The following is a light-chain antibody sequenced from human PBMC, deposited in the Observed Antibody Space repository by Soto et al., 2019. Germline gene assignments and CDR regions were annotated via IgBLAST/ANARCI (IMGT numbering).Light chain of an antibody. V-gene: IGKV4-1*01. Sequence: DIVMTQSPDSLAVSLGERATINCKSSQSVLYNSNNXXXXAWYQQKQGQPPKLRICWASTRESGVPDRFSGSGSXPXFXXXXSXXQAEDVAVYYCQXYYITPPITFGPGTKVEIK. CDR1: QSVLYNSNNXXX. CDR2: WAS. CDR3: QXYYITPPIT. J-gene: IGKJ3*01.